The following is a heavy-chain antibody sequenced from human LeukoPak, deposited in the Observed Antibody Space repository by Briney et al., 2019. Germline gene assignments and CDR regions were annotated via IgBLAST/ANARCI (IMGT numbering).Heavy chain of an antibody. V-gene: IGHV1-2*02. CDR2: INPNSGGT. CDR3: ARDGGGYCSSTSCNLYMDV. Sequence: GASVKVSCKASGYTFTGYYMHWVRQAPGQGLEWMGWINPNSGGTNYAQKFQGRVTMTRDTSISTVYMELSRLRSDDTAVYYCARDGGGYCSSTSCNLYMDVWGKGTTVTVSS. J-gene: IGHJ6*03. CDR1: GYTFTGYY. D-gene: IGHD2-2*01.